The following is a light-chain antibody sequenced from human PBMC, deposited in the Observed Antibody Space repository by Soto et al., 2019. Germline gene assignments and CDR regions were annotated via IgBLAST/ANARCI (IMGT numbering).Light chain of an antibody. CDR2: SDT. CDR1: MSNTEVHS. Sequence: QSVLTQPPSASGTPGQTITISCSGSMSNTEVHSVHWYQQLPGTAPKLLIYSDTQRPSGVPDRFSGSKSGTSAYLGISGLRSEDEADYYCAAWDDSLNGVIFGGGTKLTVL. J-gene: IGLJ2*01. V-gene: IGLV1-47*02. CDR3: AAWDDSLNGVI.